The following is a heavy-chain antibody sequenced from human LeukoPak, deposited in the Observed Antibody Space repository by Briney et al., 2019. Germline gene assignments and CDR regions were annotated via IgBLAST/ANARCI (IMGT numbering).Heavy chain of an antibody. CDR2: MNPNSGNT. CDR1: GYTFTSYD. D-gene: IGHD3-10*01. V-gene: IGHV1-8*01. Sequence: GASVKVSCKASGYTFTSYDINWVRQATGQGLERMGWMNPNSGNTGYAQKLQGRVTMTTDTSTSTAYMELRSLRSDDTAVYYCARRNHGITMVRGVITIDYWGQGTLVTVSS. CDR3: ARRNHGITMVRGVITIDY. J-gene: IGHJ4*02.